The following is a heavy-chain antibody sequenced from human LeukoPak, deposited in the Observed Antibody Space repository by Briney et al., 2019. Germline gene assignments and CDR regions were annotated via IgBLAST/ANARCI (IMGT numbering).Heavy chain of an antibody. V-gene: IGHV4-61*02. D-gene: IGHD3-22*01. CDR3: ARDRYYYASSGYSQLFDY. CDR1: GGSISSGTYY. J-gene: IGHJ4*02. Sequence: SETLSLTCTVSGGSISSGTYYWSWIRQPAGKGLEWIGRIHTNGSTNYNPSLKSRVTMSVDTSKNQFSLKLSSVTAADTAVYYCARDRYYYASSGYSQLFDYWGQGTLVTVSS. CDR2: IHTNGST.